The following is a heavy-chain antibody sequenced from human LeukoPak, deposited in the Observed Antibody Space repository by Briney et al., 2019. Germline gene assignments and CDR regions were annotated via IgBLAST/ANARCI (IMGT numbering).Heavy chain of an antibody. CDR3: ASGLSGAFDI. Sequence: PGGSLRLSCAAPGFTFSDHYMDWVRQAPGKGLEWVGRTRNKADSYSTEYAASVKGRFTISRDESQSSLYLQMNSLKTEDTAVYYCASGLSGAFDIWGQGTMVTVSS. V-gene: IGHV3-72*01. J-gene: IGHJ3*02. CDR2: TRNKADSYST. CDR1: GFTFSDHY. D-gene: IGHD3-10*01.